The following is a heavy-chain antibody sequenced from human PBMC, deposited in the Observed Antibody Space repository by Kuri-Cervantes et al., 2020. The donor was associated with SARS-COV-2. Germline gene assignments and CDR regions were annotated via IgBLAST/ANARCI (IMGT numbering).Heavy chain of an antibody. CDR3: ARARSSIGLVRGLMYYYWHMDV. V-gene: IGHV4-34*01. Sequence: ESLKISCAVFGASLTTYSWSWIRQPPGKGLDWIGEINHSGGTKYKASLKGRVSISVDASKNQISLKLTSATAADAAVYYCARARSSIGLVRGLMYYYWHMDVWGKGTPVTVSS. D-gene: IGHD3-10*01. CDR1: GASLTTYS. J-gene: IGHJ6*03. CDR2: INHSGGT.